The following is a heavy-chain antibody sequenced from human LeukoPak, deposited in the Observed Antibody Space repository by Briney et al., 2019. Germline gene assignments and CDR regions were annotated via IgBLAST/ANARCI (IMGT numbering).Heavy chain of an antibody. CDR3: ARHTYARPFDS. D-gene: IGHD6-6*01. CDR2: IYSSGDS. J-gene: IGHJ4*02. V-gene: IGHV4-59*08. CDR1: GGSISGSY. Sequence: SETLSLTCTVSGGSISGSYWSWIRQPPGKGLEWIGYIYSSGDSNSNPSLKSRATISLDTSKNQFSLKVSSVTAADTAIYYCARHTYARPFDSWGQGTLVTVSS.